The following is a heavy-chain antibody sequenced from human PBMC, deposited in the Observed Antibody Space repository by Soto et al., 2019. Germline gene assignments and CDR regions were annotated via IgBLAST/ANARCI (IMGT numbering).Heavy chain of an antibody. CDR2: IKQDGREK. CDR3: TRDEAAAKD. D-gene: IGHD2-15*01. CDR1: GFNFNSYW. Sequence: EVQLVESGGGLVQPGGSLRLSCAASGFNFNSYWMSWVRQAPGKGLEWVANIKQDGREKHYVDSVKGRFTISRDNAKNSVYLHMNSLRDEDSAVYYCTRDEAAAKDWGQGTLVTVSS. J-gene: IGHJ4*02. V-gene: IGHV3-7*01.